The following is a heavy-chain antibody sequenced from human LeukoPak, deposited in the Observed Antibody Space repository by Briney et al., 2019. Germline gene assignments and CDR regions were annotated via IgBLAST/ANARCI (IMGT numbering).Heavy chain of an antibody. D-gene: IGHD5-24*01. CDR1: GYTFTSYD. J-gene: IGHJ4*02. V-gene: IGHV1-8*01. CDR3: ARVLDVEMATTTDY. CDR2: MNPNSGNT. Sequence: ALVKVSCKASGYTFTSYDINWVRQATGQGLEWMGWMNPNSGNTGYAQKFQGRVTMTRNTSISTAYMELSSLRSEDTAVYYCARVLDVEMATTTDYWGQGTLVTVSS.